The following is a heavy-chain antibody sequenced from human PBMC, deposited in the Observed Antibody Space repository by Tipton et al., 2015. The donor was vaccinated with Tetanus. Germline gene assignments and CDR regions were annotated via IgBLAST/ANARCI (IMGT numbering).Heavy chain of an antibody. V-gene: IGHV4-30-4*01. CDR3: ARAAGFLGLTHDF. CDR1: GASFSSGDYY. J-gene: IGHJ4*02. D-gene: IGHD2/OR15-2a*01. Sequence: TLSLTCTVSGASFSSGDYYWSWLRKPPGKDLEWIGYIYQTGTTYYNPSLKGRVTISMDRSNTQFSLRLDSLTAADTAVYYCARAAGFLGLTHDFWGRGALVSVSS. CDR2: IYQTGTT.